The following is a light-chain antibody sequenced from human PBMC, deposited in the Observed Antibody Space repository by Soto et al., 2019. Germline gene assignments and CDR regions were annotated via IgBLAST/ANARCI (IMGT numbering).Light chain of an antibody. CDR3: QHMRT. Sequence: GDTVTITGRASQNINNWIAWYQQKPGIAPKFLSYDASTLESGVPSRFSGSGFGTEFSLTIGSLQPDDFGSYYCQHMRTFGQGTKV. CDR2: DAS. CDR1: QNINNW. J-gene: IGKJ1*01. V-gene: IGKV1-5*01.